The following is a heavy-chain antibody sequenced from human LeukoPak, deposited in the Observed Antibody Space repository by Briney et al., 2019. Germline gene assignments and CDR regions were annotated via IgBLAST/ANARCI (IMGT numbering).Heavy chain of an antibody. V-gene: IGHV3-23*01. J-gene: IGHJ5*02. D-gene: IGHD6-13*01. CDR2: LTSSSNTT. CDR1: GFTFSSYT. CDR3: AKPRGGSSWVNWFDP. Sequence: GGPLRLSCAASGFTFSSYTMSWVRKAPGKGLEWVSSLTSSSNTTYYADSVKGRFTISRDNSKNTLYLQMNSLRAEDTAVYYCAKPRGGSSWVNWFDPWGQGTLVTVSS.